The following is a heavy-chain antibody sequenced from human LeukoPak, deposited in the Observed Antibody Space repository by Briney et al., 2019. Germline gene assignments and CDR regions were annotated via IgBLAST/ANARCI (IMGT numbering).Heavy chain of an antibody. CDR1: VYTFTSYG. CDR2: ISAYNGNT. D-gene: IGHD6-13*01. J-gene: IGHJ5*02. Sequence: ASVNVSCKASVYTFTSYGISWVRQAPGQGREWMGWISAYNGNTNYAQKLQGRVTMTTDTSTSTAYMELRSLRSDDTAVYYCTRVGLGAAAGNWFDPWGQGTLVTVSS. V-gene: IGHV1-18*01. CDR3: TRVGLGAAAGNWFDP.